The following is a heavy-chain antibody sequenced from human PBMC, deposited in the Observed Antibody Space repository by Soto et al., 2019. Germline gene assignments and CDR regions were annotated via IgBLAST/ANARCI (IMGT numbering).Heavy chain of an antibody. CDR1: GYTFTSYG. CDR2: ISAYNGNT. J-gene: IGHJ4*02. Sequence: QVQLVQSGAEVKKPGASVKVPCKASGYTFTSYGISWVRQAPGQGLEWMGWISAYNGNTNYAQKLQGRVTMTTDTSRSTAYMELRSLRSDDTAVYYCARDVAMATWRGNFDYWGQGTLVTVSS. D-gene: IGHD5-12*01. CDR3: ARDVAMATWRGNFDY. V-gene: IGHV1-18*01.